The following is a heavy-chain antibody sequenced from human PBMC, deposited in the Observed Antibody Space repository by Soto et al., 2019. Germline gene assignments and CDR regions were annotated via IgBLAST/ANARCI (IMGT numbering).Heavy chain of an antibody. CDR1: CGSIISDY. Sequence: SETLSLTCTFSCGSIISDYWSWIRQPPGKGLEWIGYISYSGSTNYNPSLKSLVTISVNTSKKHFSLKLFSVTAADTAVYYCARVLTGSSRFDYWGQGTLVTVSS. D-gene: IGHD7-27*01. CDR3: ARVLTGSSRFDY. J-gene: IGHJ4*02. CDR2: ISYSGST. V-gene: IGHV4-59*01.